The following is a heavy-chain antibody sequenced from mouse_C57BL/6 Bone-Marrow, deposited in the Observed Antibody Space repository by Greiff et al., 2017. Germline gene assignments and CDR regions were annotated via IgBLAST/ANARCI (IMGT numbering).Heavy chain of an antibody. D-gene: IGHD2-1*01. J-gene: IGHJ1*03. CDR3: AKKKIYYGNYAYWYFDV. CDR2: IWRGGST. Sequence: VHLVESGPGLVQPSQSLSITCTVSGFSLTSYGVHWVRQSPGKGLEWLGVIWRGGSTDYKAAFMSRLSITKDNSKGQVFCKMNSLQADDTAIYYCAKKKIYYGNYAYWYFDVWGTGTTVTVSS. CDR1: GFSLTSYG. V-gene: IGHV2-5*01.